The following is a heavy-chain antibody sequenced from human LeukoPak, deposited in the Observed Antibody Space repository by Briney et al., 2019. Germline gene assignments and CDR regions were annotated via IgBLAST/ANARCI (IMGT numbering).Heavy chain of an antibody. CDR2: ISAYNGNT. Sequence: ASVKVSCKASGYTFTSYGISWVRQAPGQGLEWMGWISAYNGNTNYAQKFQGRVTMTRDTSISTAYMELSRLRSDDTAVYYCARYLVSVVVAANGYFDYWGQGTLVTVSS. V-gene: IGHV1-18*01. J-gene: IGHJ4*02. CDR1: GYTFTSYG. CDR3: ARYLVSVVVAANGYFDY. D-gene: IGHD2-15*01.